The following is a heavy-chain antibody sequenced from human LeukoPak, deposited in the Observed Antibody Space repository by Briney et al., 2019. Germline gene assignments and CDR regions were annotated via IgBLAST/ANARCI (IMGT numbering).Heavy chain of an antibody. CDR2: IYYSGST. V-gene: IGHV4-59*11. CDR1: GGSISSHY. CDR3: AREKESYHDNPIDY. Sequence: SETLSLTCTVSGGSISSHYWSWIRQPPGKGLEWVGYIYYSGSTNYNPSLKSRVTISVDTSKNQFSLKLSSVTAADTAVYYCAREKESYHDNPIDYWGQGTLVTVSS. D-gene: IGHD1-26*01. J-gene: IGHJ4*02.